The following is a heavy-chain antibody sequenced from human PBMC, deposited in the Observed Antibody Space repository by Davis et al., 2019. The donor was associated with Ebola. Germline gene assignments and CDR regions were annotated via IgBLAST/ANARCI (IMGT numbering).Heavy chain of an antibody. D-gene: IGHD1-1*01. Sequence: ASVKVSCKASGYTFTNYGITWVRQASGQGLEWMGWINPHNGNTNYAQNVQGQVIMTSDTATTTAYMEVGSLRSDDTAVYYCARAQFPTTSDHWGQGTLVTVSS. CDR3: ARAQFPTTSDH. V-gene: IGHV1-18*04. CDR1: GYTFTNYG. J-gene: IGHJ4*02. CDR2: INPHNGNT.